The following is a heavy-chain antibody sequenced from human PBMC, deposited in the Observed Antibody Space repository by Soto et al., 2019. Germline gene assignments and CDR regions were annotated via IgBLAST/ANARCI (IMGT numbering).Heavy chain of an antibody. CDR1: GGTFSSYA. J-gene: IGHJ4*02. Sequence: SVKVSCKASGGTFSSYAISWVRQAPGQGLEWMGGIIPIFGTANYAQKFQGRVTITADESTSTAYMELSSLRSEDTAVYYCARGGSIVVVTAISYYFDYWGQGTLITVSS. V-gene: IGHV1-69*13. CDR2: IIPIFGTA. D-gene: IGHD2-21*02. CDR3: ARGGSIVVVTAISYYFDY.